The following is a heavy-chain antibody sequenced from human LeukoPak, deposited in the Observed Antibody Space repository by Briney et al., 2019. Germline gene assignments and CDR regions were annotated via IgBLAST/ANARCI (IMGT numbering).Heavy chain of an antibody. CDR2: INPTSGGT. CDR1: GYTFTGYY. V-gene: IGHV1-2*02. Sequence: ASVKVSCKTSGYTFTGYYMHWVRQAPGQGLEWMGWINPTSGGTNYAQKFQGRVTMTRDTSTSTAYMELSSLRSEDTAVYFCARDGVAGTYYFDYWGQGTLVTVSS. J-gene: IGHJ4*02. CDR3: ARDGVAGTYYFDY. D-gene: IGHD6-19*01.